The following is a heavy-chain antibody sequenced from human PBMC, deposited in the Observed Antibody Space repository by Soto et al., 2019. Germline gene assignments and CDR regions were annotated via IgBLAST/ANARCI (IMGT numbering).Heavy chain of an antibody. V-gene: IGHV3-11*01. CDR3: AKRRNSGVDY. D-gene: IGHD2-15*01. CDR1: GFTFSDYY. CDR2: ISSGATTI. Sequence: QVQLVESGGGVVRPGGSLRLSCVASGFTFSDYYMTWILQPPGKGLEWVSYISSGATTIYYADSVKGRFTISRDNAKNSVYLQMNSLRAEDTAIYYCAKRRNSGVDYWGQGTLVTVSS. J-gene: IGHJ4*02.